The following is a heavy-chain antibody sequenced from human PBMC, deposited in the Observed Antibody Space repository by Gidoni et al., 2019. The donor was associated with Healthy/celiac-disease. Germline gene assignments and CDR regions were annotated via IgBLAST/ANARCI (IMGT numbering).Heavy chain of an antibody. CDR2: LNPSGGST. CDR1: GYTFTSYY. CDR3: ARPSRGGWSCMDF. V-gene: IGHV1-46*01. J-gene: IGHJ6*02. D-gene: IGHD1-26*01. Sequence: QVQLVQSGAEVKKPGASVKVSCKASGYTFTSYYMHWVRQAPGQGREWMGILNPSGGSTSDEHKFQGRVTMTRDTSTSTVYMELSSLRSEDTAVYYCARPSRGGWSCMDFWCQGTTVTVSS.